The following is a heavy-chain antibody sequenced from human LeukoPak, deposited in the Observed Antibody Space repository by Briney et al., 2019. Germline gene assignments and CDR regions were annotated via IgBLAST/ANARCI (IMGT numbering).Heavy chain of an antibody. CDR3: ARRYYYDSSGYFGY. D-gene: IGHD3-22*01. J-gene: IGHJ4*02. CDR2: INYSGST. V-gene: IGHV4-39*01. CDR1: GDSISSSSYY. Sequence: PSETLSLTCAVSGDSISSSSYYWGWIRQPPGKGLEWIGNINYSGSTYYNPSLKSRVTISVDTSKNQFSLKLSSVTAADTAVYYCARRYYYDSSGYFGYWGQGTVVTVSP.